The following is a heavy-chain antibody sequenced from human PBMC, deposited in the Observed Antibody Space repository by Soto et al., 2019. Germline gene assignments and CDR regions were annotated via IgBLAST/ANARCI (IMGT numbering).Heavy chain of an antibody. CDR2: INTNGVNT. CDR1: GFTFSGYS. V-gene: IGHV3-64*01. D-gene: IGHD6-19*01. J-gene: IGHJ4*01. CDR3: ARGRVEDSSGWATYFDY. Sequence: EVQLVESGGGLVQPGGSLRLSCAASGFTFSGYSMFWVRQAPGKGLEYVSAINTNGVNTFYAKSGKGRFTISRDNSKNTMYLQMGSLRAEDMAVYYCARGRVEDSSGWATYFDYWGHGTLVTVSS.